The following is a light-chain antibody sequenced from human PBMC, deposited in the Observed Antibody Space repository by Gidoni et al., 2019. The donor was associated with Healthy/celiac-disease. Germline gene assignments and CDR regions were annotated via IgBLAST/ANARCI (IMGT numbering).Light chain of an antibody. CDR3: QQYDNLQT. CDR2: DAS. V-gene: IGKV1-33*01. J-gene: IGKJ5*01. Sequence: DIQMTQSPSSLSASVGDRVTITCQASQDSSNYLNWYQQKPGKAPKLLIYDASNLETGVPSRFSGSGSGTDFTFTISILQPEDIATYYCQQYDNLQTFGQGTRLEIK. CDR1: QDSSNY.